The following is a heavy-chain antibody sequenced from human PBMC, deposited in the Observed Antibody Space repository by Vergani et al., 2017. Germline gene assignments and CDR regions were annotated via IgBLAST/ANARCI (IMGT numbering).Heavy chain of an antibody. Sequence: QVQLQQSGPGLVKPSQTLSLTCAISGDSVSSNSAAWNWIRQSPSRGLEWLGRTYYRSKWYNAYAVTVKSRITIIPDTSKNQFSRQLNSVTPEDTAVYYCARNGGYSYGSFDYWGQGTLVTVSS. V-gene: IGHV6-1*01. CDR3: ARNGGYSYGSFDY. D-gene: IGHD5-18*01. J-gene: IGHJ4*02. CDR1: GDSVSSNSAA. CDR2: TYYRSKWYN.